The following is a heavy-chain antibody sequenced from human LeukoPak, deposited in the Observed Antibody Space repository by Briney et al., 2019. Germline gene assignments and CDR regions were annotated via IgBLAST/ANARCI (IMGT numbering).Heavy chain of an antibody. CDR3: ARDRSVMYFDY. CDR1: GFTFSSYW. J-gene: IGHJ4*02. CDR2: IKQDGSEK. D-gene: IGHD2-8*01. V-gene: IGHV3-7*05. Sequence: GGSLRLSCAASGFTFSSYWMSWVRPAPGKGLEWVANIKQDGSEKYYVDSVKGRFTISRDNTKSSLYLQMNSLRAEDTAVYYCARDRSVMYFDYWGQGTLVTVSS.